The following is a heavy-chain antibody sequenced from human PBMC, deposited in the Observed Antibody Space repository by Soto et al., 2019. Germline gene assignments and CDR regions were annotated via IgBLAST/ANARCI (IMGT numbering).Heavy chain of an antibody. D-gene: IGHD2-2*01. Sequence: QVQLVESGGGVVQPGRALRLSCAASGFTFSSYGMHWVRQAPGKGLEWVAVISYDGSNNYYADSVKGRFTIARDNSKNTLYLQRNSLRAEDTAVYYCAKAESGGVCSRPSCLFYWGQGTLVTVSS. J-gene: IGHJ4*02. CDR2: ISYDGSNN. CDR3: AKAESGGVCSRPSCLFY. CDR1: GFTFSSYG. V-gene: IGHV3-30*18.